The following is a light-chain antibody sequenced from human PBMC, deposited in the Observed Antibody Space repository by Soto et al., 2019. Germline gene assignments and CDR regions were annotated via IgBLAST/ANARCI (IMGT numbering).Light chain of an antibody. CDR1: SSGVGGYNY. V-gene: IGLV2-14*01. J-gene: IGLJ1*01. CDR2: DVS. Sequence: CALTQPASGSGAPGEAITISCTGNSSGVGGYNYVSWYQQHPGKAPKLMIYDVSNRPSGVSNRFSGSKSGNTASLTISGLQAEDEADYYCSSYTSSSTFYVFGTGTKVTVL. CDR3: SSYTSSSTFYV.